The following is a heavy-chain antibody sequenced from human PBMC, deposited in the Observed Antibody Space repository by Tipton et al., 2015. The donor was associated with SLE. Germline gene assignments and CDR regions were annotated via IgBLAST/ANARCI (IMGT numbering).Heavy chain of an antibody. CDR1: GGSISSSNW. J-gene: IGHJ4*02. CDR3: ARGYSSSWCLGY. D-gene: IGHD6-13*01. V-gene: IGHV4-4*02. Sequence: TLSLTCAVSGGSISSSNWWSWVRQPPGKGLEWIGEIYHSGSTNYNPSLKSRVTISVDTSKNQFSLKLSSVTAADTAVYYCARGYSSSWCLGYWGQGTLVTVSS. CDR2: IYHSGST.